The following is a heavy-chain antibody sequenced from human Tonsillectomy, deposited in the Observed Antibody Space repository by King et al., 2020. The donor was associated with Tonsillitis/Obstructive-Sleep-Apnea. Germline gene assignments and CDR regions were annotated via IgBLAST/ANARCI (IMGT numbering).Heavy chain of an antibody. CDR1: GGSISYYY. D-gene: IGHD2-15*01. Sequence: QLQESGPGLVKPSETLSLTCTVSGGSISYYYWSWVRQSPGKGLEWSGYINYSGSTNYNPSLKVRVTISVDTSKNQFSLNPNSVTAADTAVYYCARGYCSGDNRSRRPYYLDYWGQGTLVTVSA. CDR3: ARGYCSGDNRSRRPYYLDY. J-gene: IGHJ4*02. V-gene: IGHV4-59*01. CDR2: INYSGST.